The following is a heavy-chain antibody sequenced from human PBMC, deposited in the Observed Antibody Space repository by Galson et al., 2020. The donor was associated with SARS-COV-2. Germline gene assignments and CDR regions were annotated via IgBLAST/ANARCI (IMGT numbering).Heavy chain of an antibody. V-gene: IGHV1-46*01. Sequence: ASVKVSCKASGYTFTSYYLHWVRQAPGQGLEWVGINNPRDDITAYAQKFQGRVTMTRDTSTSTVYMELSSLRPEDTAVYYCAREWGDTSSSVLDYWGRGALVTVSS. CDR2: NNPRDDIT. D-gene: IGHD2-21*01. CDR1: GYTFTSYY. J-gene: IGHJ4*02. CDR3: AREWGDTSSSVLDY.